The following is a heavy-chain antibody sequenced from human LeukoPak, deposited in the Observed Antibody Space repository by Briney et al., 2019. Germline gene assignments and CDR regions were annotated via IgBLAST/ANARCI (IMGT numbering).Heavy chain of an antibody. CDR2: IYHSGSS. D-gene: IGHD6-6*01. J-gene: IGHJ6*03. CDR3: ARDRRSSSPYYYYYMDV. Sequence: SETLSLTCTVSGYSISSGYYWGWIRQPPGKGLEWIGSIYHSGSSYYNPALKSRVTISVDTSKNQFSLKLSSETAADTAVYYCARDRRSSSPYYYYYMDVWGKGTTVTVSS. V-gene: IGHV4-38-2*02. CDR1: GYSISSGYY.